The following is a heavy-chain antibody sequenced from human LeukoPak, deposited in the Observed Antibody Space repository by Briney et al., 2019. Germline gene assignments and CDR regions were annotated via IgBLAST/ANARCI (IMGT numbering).Heavy chain of an antibody. J-gene: IGHJ4*02. D-gene: IGHD5-12*01. V-gene: IGHV4-59*08. CDR3: ARTYRGYGLIDY. Sequence: SETLSLTCTVSGGSMTSYYWTWIRQPPGKGLEWIGYIYYSGTTNYNTSLESRVTISVDTSKNQFSLKLNSVTAADTAVYYCARTYRGYGLIDYWGQGTLVTVSS. CDR1: GGSMTSYY. CDR2: IYYSGTT.